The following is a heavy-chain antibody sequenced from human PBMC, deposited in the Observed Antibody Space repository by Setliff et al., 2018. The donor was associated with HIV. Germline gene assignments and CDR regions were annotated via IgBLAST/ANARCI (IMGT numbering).Heavy chain of an antibody. D-gene: IGHD4-4*01. CDR1: GYTFSNYY. Sequence: ASVKVSCKASGYTFSNYYMHWVRQAPGQGLEWMGIINPSGGGTSYAQKFQGRVTMTRDTSTSTVYMELSSLRSDDTAVYYCARDLYSNYLYYYYMDVWGKGTTVTVSS. V-gene: IGHV1-46*01. CDR2: INPSGGGT. CDR3: ARDLYSNYLYYYYMDV. J-gene: IGHJ6*03.